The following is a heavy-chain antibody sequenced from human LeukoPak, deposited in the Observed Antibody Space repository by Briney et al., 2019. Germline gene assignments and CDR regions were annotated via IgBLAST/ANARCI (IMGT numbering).Heavy chain of an antibody. Sequence: QSGGSLRLSCVGSGFTISNYWMHWVRQAPGTGLVWVSRIHPDGSITTYADSVKGRFTISRDNSKNTLDLQMTGLRAEDTAVYYCARERGRGRDSPWFDYWGQGTLVTVSS. V-gene: IGHV3-74*03. CDR2: IHPDGSIT. CDR3: ARERGRGRDSPWFDY. CDR1: GFTISNYW. D-gene: IGHD1-26*01. J-gene: IGHJ4*02.